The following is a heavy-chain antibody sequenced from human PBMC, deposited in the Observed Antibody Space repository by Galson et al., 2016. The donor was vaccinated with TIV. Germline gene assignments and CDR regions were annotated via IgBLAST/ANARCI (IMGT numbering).Heavy chain of an antibody. CDR3: AKDRNTAMDTYYWYYGMDV. Sequence: SVKVSCKASGGSFSSYVISWARQAPGQGLEWMGGIIPLFSTANYAQKFQGRVTITADESTSTAHMELSSLRSEDTAIYYCAKDRNTAMDTYYWYYGMDVWGQGTTVTVSS. D-gene: IGHD5-18*01. CDR2: IIPLFSTA. J-gene: IGHJ6*02. CDR1: GGSFSSYV. V-gene: IGHV1-69*13.